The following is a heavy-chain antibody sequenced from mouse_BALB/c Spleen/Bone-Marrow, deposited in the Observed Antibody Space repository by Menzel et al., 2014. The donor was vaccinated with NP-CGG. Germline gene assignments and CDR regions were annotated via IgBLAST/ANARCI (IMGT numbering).Heavy chain of an antibody. CDR1: GFNIKDTY. J-gene: IGHJ1*01. CDR3: ASYRYGWYFDV. CDR2: IDPANGNT. V-gene: IGHV14-3*02. D-gene: IGHD2-14*01. Sequence: ESGAELVKPGASVKLSCTASGFNIKDTYMHWVKQRPEQGLEWIGRIDPANGNTKYDPKFQGKATITADTSSNTAYLQLSSLTSEGTAVYYCASYRYGWYFDVWGAGTTVTVSS.